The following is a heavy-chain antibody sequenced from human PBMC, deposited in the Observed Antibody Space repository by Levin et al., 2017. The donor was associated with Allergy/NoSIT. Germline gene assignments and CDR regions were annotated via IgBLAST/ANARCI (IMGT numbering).Heavy chain of an antibody. V-gene: IGHV3-21*01. D-gene: IGHD3-22*01. Sequence: PGGSLRLSCAASGFTFSSYSMNWVRQAPGKGLEWVSSISSSSSYIYYSDSFPCRFTISRDNAKNSLYLQMNSLRAEDTAVYYCARDHYYDSSGYGIHIHYWGQGTLVTVSS. CDR1: GFTFSSYS. J-gene: IGHJ4*02. CDR3: ARDHYYDSSGYGIHIHY. CDR2: ISSSSSYI.